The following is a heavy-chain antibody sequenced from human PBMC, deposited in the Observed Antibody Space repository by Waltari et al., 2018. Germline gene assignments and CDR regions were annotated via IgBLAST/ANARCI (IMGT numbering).Heavy chain of an antibody. D-gene: IGHD3-10*01. CDR3: AGTHITMVRGVIIFGY. CDR1: GGSIRSYY. CDR2: LYTSGST. Sequence: QVQLQESGPGLVKPSETLSLTCTVSGGSIRSYYWSWLRQPAGKGLEWIGRLYTSGSTNYNPSLKSRVPMSVDTSKNQFSLKLSSVTAADTAVYYCAGTHITMVRGVIIFGYWGQGTLVTVSS. J-gene: IGHJ4*02. V-gene: IGHV4-4*07.